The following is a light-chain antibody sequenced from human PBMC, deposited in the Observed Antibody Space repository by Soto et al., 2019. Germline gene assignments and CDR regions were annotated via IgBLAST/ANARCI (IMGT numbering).Light chain of an antibody. CDR2: GAS. Sequence: EIVMPQSPATLSVSPGERATLSCRSSQSVSSNLAWYQQKPGQAPRRLIYGASTRATGIPARFSGSGSRTEFTLTISSLQSEDFAVYYCQQYNNWPPFTFGQGTRLEIK. CDR1: QSVSSN. CDR3: QQYNNWPPFT. V-gene: IGKV3-15*01. J-gene: IGKJ5*01.